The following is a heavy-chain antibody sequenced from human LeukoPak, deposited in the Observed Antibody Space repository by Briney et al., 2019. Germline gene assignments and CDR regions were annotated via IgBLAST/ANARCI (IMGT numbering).Heavy chain of an antibody. Sequence: ASVKVSCKASGYTFTGYYMHWVRQAPGQGLEWMGWINPNSGGTNYAQKFQGRVTMTRDTSTSTAYMELRSLRSDDTAVYYCAREGGDGYNLDYWGQGTLVTVYS. J-gene: IGHJ4*02. CDR3: AREGGDGYNLDY. CDR2: INPNSGGT. V-gene: IGHV1-2*02. D-gene: IGHD5-24*01. CDR1: GYTFTGYY.